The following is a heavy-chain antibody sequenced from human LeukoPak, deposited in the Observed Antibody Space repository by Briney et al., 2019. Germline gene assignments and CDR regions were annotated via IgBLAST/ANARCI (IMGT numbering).Heavy chain of an antibody. J-gene: IGHJ4*02. Sequence: GESLKISCKGSGYTFTSYGISWVRQAPGQGLEWMGWISAYNGNTNYAQKPQGRVTMTTDTSTSTAYMELRSLRSDDTAVYYCAREEWEPGGFDYWGQGTLVTVSS. CDR2: ISAYNGNT. CDR1: GYTFTSYG. D-gene: IGHD1-26*01. V-gene: IGHV1-18*01. CDR3: AREEWEPGGFDY.